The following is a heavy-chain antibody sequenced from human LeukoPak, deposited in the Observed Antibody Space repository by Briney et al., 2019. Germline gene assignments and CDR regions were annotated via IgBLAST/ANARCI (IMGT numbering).Heavy chain of an antibody. CDR1: GFTFGDYA. CDR2: IASETYGGTA. CDR3: TRDRTPYY. J-gene: IGHJ4*02. V-gene: IGHV3-49*04. Sequence: QAGGSLRLSCTASGFTFGDYAMTWVRQAPGKGLEWVGFIASETYGGTAEYAASVKGRFTISRDDSKSIAYLQMNSLKAEDTAVYYCTRDRTPYYWGQGTLVTVSS.